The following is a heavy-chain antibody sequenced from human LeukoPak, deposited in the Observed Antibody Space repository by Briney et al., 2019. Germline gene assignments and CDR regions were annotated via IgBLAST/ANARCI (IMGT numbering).Heavy chain of an antibody. CDR3: ARAPQMGYYYDSSGYFDY. J-gene: IGHJ4*02. D-gene: IGHD3-22*01. CDR2: IYYSGST. Sequence: SETLSLTCAVSGGSIGSGGYYWSWIRQHPGKGLEWIGYIYYSGSTYYNPSLKSRVTISVDTSKNQFSLKLSSVTAADTAVYYCARAPQMGYYYDSSGYFDYWGQGTLVTVSS. V-gene: IGHV4-31*11. CDR1: GGSIGSGGYY.